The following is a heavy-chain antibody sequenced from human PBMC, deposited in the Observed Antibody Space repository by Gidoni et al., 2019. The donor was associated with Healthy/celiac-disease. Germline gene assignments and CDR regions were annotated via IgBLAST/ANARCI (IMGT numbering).Heavy chain of an antibody. D-gene: IGHD2-2*01. J-gene: IGHJ4*02. V-gene: IGHV4-61*01. Sequence: QVQLQESRPGLVEPSEPLSLPCHVSGGSVRSGSYYWSWIRQPPGKGLEWSGYIYYSGSTNDNPSLKSRVTISVDTSKNQFSLKLSSVTAADTAVYYCARETSHCSSTSCYRYYFDYWGQGTLVTVSS. CDR1: GGSVRSGSYY. CDR2: IYYSGST. CDR3: ARETSHCSSTSCYRYYFDY.